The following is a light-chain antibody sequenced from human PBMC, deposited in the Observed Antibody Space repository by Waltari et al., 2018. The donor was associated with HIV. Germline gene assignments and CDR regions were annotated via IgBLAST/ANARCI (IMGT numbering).Light chain of an antibody. CDR1: SNDLGTYNF. J-gene: IGLJ2*01. CDR2: DVT. Sequence: QSALTPPPSASGSPGQSVAISCTGSSNDLGTYNFVSWYQHPPCKAPKLLIYDVTRRPPGIPDRFSGTKSGYTASLTVSDLQVEDEADYYCVSYTEKDTFLLFGGGTKLAV. CDR3: VSYTEKDTFLL. V-gene: IGLV2-8*01.